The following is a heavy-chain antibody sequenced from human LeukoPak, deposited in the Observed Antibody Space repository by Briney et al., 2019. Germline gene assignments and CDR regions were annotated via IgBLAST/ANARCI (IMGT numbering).Heavy chain of an antibody. Sequence: SQTLSLTCTVSSGSISSGGYYWSWIRQHPGKGLEWIGYIYYSGSTYYNPSLKSRVTISVDTSKNQFSLKLSSVTAADTAVYYCARADTTLDAFDIWGQGTMVTVSS. D-gene: IGHD1-26*01. CDR3: ARADTTLDAFDI. V-gene: IGHV4-31*03. CDR1: SGSISSGGYY. J-gene: IGHJ3*02. CDR2: IYYSGST.